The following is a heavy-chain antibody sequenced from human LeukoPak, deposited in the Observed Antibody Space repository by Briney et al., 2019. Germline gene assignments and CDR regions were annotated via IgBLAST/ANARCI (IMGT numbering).Heavy chain of an antibody. CDR3: ARSADYGSGTDNWFDP. CDR1: GYTFTSYD. Sequence: ASVKVSCKASGYTFTSYDINWVRQATGQGLEWMGWMNPNSGNTGYAQKFQGRDTMTRNTSISTAYMELSSLRSEDTAVYYCARSADYGSGTDNWFDPWGQGTLVTVSS. J-gene: IGHJ5*02. D-gene: IGHD3-10*01. CDR2: MNPNSGNT. V-gene: IGHV1-8*01.